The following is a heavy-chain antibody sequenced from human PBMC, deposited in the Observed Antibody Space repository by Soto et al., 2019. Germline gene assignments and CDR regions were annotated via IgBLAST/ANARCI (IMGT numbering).Heavy chain of an antibody. CDR2: ISWNSGNT. J-gene: IGHJ4*02. Sequence: EVQLVESGGGLVQPGRSLRLSCVASGFTFDDYAIHWVRQAPGKGLEWVSRISWNSGNTGYADSVKGRFTISRDNAKNSLYLQMNNLRAEDTALYYCVKDKGYSGYDYFYYWGQGILVTVSS. CDR3: VKDKGYSGYDYFYY. CDR1: GFTFDDYA. V-gene: IGHV3-9*01. D-gene: IGHD5-12*01.